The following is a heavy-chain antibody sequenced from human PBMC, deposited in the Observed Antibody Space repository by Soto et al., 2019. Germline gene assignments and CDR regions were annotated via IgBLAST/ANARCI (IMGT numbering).Heavy chain of an antibody. D-gene: IGHD2-2*02. CDR3: ARSLMNQAIDNFSFWSH. CDR2: INAANCNT. J-gene: IGHJ4*01. Sequence: GKRLEWMGWINAANCNTKYSQKVKGRGTMTRDTSASTASMELSSLRSEDKAVYTCARSLMNQAIDNFSFWSHWGHGTAVTVSA. V-gene: IGHV1-3*01.